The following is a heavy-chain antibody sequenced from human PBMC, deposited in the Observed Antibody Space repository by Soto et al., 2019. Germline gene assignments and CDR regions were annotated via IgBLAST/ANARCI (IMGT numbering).Heavy chain of an antibody. Sequence: PSETLSLTCAVYGGSFSGYYWSWIRQPPGRGLEWIGEINHSGRTNYNPSLKSRVTISVDTSKNQFSLNLSYVTAADTAVYYCARGLGTLSPWGQGTRVTVSS. V-gene: IGHV4-34*01. CDR2: INHSGRT. CDR3: ARGLGTLSP. D-gene: IGHD7-27*01. CDR1: GGSFSGYY. J-gene: IGHJ5*02.